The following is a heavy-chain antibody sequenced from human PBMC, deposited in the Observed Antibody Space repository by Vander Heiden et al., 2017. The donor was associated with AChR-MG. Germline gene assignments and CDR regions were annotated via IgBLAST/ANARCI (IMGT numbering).Heavy chain of an antibody. CDR3: AKKGGGTFSPRDFFDF. J-gene: IGHJ3*01. Sequence: DVVLLESGGGLVQPGGSLRLSCAASGSPFDSYAMDWVRPAPGQGLEWVAAFSASSVSPYYADSVKGRFTISRDNSKDTVYLQLNRLRAEDTAVYYCAKKGGGTFSPRDFFDFWGQGTVVTVSS. CDR1: GSPFDSYA. CDR2: FSASSVSP. D-gene: IGHD1-26*01. V-gene: IGHV3-23*01.